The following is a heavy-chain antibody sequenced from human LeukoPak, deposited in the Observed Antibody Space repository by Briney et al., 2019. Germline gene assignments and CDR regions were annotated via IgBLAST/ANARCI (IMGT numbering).Heavy chain of an antibody. J-gene: IGHJ4*02. V-gene: IGHV1-2*04. CDR2: INPNSGGT. D-gene: IGHD3-10*01. CDR1: GYTFTGYY. CDR3: ARESGRDYYGSGSYLFDY. Sequence: ASVKVSCKASGYTFTGYYMHWVRQAPGQGLEWMGWINPNSGGTNYAQKFQGWVTMTRDTSISTAYMELSRLRSDDTAVYYCARESGRDYYGSGSYLFDYWGQGTLVTVSS.